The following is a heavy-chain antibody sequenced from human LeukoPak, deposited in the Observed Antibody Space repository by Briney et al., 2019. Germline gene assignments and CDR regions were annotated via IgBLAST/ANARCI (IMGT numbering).Heavy chain of an antibody. V-gene: IGHV3-30*03. CDR1: GFTFSSYG. J-gene: IGHJ6*02. CDR2: ISYDGSNK. D-gene: IGHD6-6*01. Sequence: PGGSLRLSCGASGFTFSSYGMHWVRQAPGKGLEWVAVISYDGSNKYYADSVKGRFTISRDNSKNTLYLQVNSLRAEDTAVYYCARDQQLVNYYYGMDVWGQGTTVTVSS. CDR3: ARDQQLVNYYYGMDV.